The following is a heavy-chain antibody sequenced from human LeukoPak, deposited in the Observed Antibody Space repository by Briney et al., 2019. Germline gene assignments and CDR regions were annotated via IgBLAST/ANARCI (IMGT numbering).Heavy chain of an antibody. J-gene: IGHJ6*03. CDR2: IYYSGST. D-gene: IGHD2-2*01. Sequence: SEPLSLTCTVSVGSISSSSYYWGWIRQPPGKGLEWLGAIYYSGSTYYNPSLKSRVTISVDTSKNQFSLKLSSVTAADTAVYYCARQCSSTWDPNHYYYYMDVWGKGTTVTVSS. V-gene: IGHV4-39*01. CDR3: ARQCSSTWDPNHYYYYMDV. CDR1: VGSISSSSYY.